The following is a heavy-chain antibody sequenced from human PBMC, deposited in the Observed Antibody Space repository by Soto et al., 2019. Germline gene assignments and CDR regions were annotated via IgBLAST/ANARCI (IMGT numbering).Heavy chain of an antibody. J-gene: IGHJ4*02. CDR2: IYDSENT. Sequence: QVQLQESGPRLVKPSQTLSLTCTVSGGSISNKHYYWSWIRQSPGKGLEWIGHIYDSENTYNNPSLKNRGTISVDTSKNQFSLKLTSVTAADTAVYYCARALASEKVDSWGQGTLVTVSS. CDR1: GGSISNKHYY. CDR3: ARALASEKVDS. D-gene: IGHD3-10*01. V-gene: IGHV4-30-4*01.